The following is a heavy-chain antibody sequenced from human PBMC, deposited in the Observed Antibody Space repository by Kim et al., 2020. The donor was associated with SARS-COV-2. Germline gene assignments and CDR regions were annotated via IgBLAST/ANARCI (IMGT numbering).Heavy chain of an antibody. CDR2: TYYRSKWYN. V-gene: IGHV6-1*01. J-gene: IGHJ6*03. D-gene: IGHD4-17*01. CDR1: GDSVSSNNAA. Sequence: SQTLSLTCAISGDSVSSNNAAWNWIRQSPSRGLEWLGRTYYRSKWYNDYAVSVKSRITINPDKPKNQFSLLLKYLTPEDTAVYYCARETTVVTPDDFDYYYYMDVWGKGTTVAVSS. CDR3: ARETTVVTPDDFDYYYYMDV.